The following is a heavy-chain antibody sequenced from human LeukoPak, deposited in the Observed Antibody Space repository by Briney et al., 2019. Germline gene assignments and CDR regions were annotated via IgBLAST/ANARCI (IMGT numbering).Heavy chain of an antibody. CDR1: ADSFSSHY. CDR3: ARDLVTVTKGFDI. D-gene: IGHD4-17*01. CDR2: ISYIGST. V-gene: IGHV4-59*11. J-gene: IGHJ3*02. Sequence: SETLSLTCAVSADSFSSHYWTWIRQPPGKGLEWIGYISYIGSTNYNPSLKSRVTISIDTSKNQFSLKLSSVTAADTAVYYCARDLVTVTKGFDIWGQGTMVTVS.